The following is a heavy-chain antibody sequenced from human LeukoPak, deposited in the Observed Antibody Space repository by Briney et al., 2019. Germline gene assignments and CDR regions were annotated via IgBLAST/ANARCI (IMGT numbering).Heavy chain of an antibody. Sequence: GGSLRLSCAASGFTFSIYSMNWVRQAPGKGLEWVSYISSSGSTIYYADSVKGRFTISRDNAKNSLYLQMNSLRAEDTAVYYCARSNRLGDAFDIWGQGTMVTVSS. J-gene: IGHJ3*02. V-gene: IGHV3-48*04. D-gene: IGHD6-19*01. CDR2: ISSSGSTI. CDR3: ARSNRLGDAFDI. CDR1: GFTFSIYS.